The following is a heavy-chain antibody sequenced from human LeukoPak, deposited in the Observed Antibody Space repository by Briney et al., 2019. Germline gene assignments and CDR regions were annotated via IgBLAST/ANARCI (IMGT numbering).Heavy chain of an antibody. D-gene: IGHD3-22*01. V-gene: IGHV3-7*01. J-gene: IGHJ4*02. CDR2: IKQDGSEK. CDR1: GFTFSSYW. CDR3: ARDGSSGIFDY. Sequence: GGSLRLPCAASGFTFSSYWMSWVRQAPGKGLEWVANIKQDGSEKYYVDSVKGRFTISRDNAKNSLYLQMNSLRAEDTAVYYCARDGSSGIFDYWGQGTLVTVSS.